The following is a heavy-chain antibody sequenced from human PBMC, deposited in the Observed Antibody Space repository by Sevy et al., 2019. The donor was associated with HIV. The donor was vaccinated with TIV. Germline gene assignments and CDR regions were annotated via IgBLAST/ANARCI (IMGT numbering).Heavy chain of an antibody. CDR2: IHSDDTT. CDR3: ARGKIGYGYALNY. V-gene: IGHV3-66*01. CDR1: GFTVNSNY. Sequence: GGSLRLSCAASGFTVNSNYMTWVRQAPGKGLEGVSVIHSDDTTYHADSVKDRFTISRDNFTNTLYLHMSSLRAEDTVVYYCARGKIGYGYALNYWGQGTLVTVSS. J-gene: IGHJ4*02. D-gene: IGHD5-18*01.